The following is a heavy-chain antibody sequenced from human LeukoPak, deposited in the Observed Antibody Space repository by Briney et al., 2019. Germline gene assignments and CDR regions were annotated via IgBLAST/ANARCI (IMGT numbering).Heavy chain of an antibody. D-gene: IGHD3-22*01. J-gene: IGHJ5*02. V-gene: IGHV4-59*01. Sequence: KASETLSLTCTVSGGSISSNYWSWIRQPPGKGLEWIGYIYYSGSTNYNPSLKSRVTISVDTSKNQFSLKLSSVTAADTAVYYCARDQIDSSGYYYSNWFDPWGQGTLVTVSS. CDR3: ARDQIDSSGYYYSNWFDP. CDR2: IYYSGST. CDR1: GGSISSNY.